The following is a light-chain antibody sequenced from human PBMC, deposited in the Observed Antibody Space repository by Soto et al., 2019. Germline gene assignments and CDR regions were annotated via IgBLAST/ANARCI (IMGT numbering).Light chain of an antibody. CDR1: SSDVGAYNY. Sequence: QSALTQPASVSGSPGQSITISCTGTSSDVGAYNYVSWYQQYPGKVPKLIIYEVSNRPSGVSNRFSGSKSGNTASLTISGLQAADEADYYCSSSTSSSTVFGTGTEGPVL. V-gene: IGLV2-14*01. J-gene: IGLJ1*01. CDR2: EVS. CDR3: SSSTSSSTV.